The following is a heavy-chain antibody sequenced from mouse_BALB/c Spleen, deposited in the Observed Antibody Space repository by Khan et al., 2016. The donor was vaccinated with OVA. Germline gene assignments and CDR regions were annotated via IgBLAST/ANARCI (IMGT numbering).Heavy chain of an antibody. D-gene: IGHD2-14*01. CDR1: GFSLSRYN. J-gene: IGHJ4*01. CDR2: IWGGGGT. CDR3: ARAYYGYDGYYSMDY. V-gene: IGHV2-6-4*01. Sequence: QVQLKESGPGLVAPSQSLSITCTVSGFSLSRYNINWVRQPPGKGLEWLGMIWGGGGTDYNSTLKSRLSISKDNSKSQVFLKMNSLQTVDTAMYYCARAYYGYDGYYSMDYWGQGTSVTVSS.